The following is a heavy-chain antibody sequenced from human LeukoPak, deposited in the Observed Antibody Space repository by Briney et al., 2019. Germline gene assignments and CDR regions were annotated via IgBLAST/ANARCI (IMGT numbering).Heavy chain of an antibody. V-gene: IGHV3-33*08. CDR2: IWYDGSNK. J-gene: IGHJ4*02. Sequence: GGSLRLSCAASGFTFSSYSMNWVRQAPGKGLEWVAVIWYDGSNKYYADSVKGRFTISRDNSKNTLYLQMNSLRAEDTAVYYCARSPSGWYYFVDYWGQGTLVTVSS. CDR1: GFTFSSYS. CDR3: ARSPSGWYYFVDY. D-gene: IGHD6-19*01.